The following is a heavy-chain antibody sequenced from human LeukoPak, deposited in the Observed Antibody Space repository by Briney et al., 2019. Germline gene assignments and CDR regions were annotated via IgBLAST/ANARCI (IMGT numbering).Heavy chain of an antibody. CDR1: GGSISSSSYY. CDR2: IYYSGST. J-gene: IGHJ4*02. V-gene: IGHV4-39*01. CDR3: ARGLSAAVDY. D-gene: IGHD6-13*01. Sequence: PSETLSLTCTVSGGSISSSSYYWGWIRQPPGKGLEWIGSIYYSGSTYYSPSLKSRLTISVDTSKNQFSLKLSSVTAADTAVYYCARGLSAAVDYWGQGTLVTVSS.